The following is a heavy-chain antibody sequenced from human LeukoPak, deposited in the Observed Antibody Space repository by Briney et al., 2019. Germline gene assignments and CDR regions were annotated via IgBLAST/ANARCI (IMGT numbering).Heavy chain of an antibody. Sequence: ASVKVSCKASGNTFTNYGIIWVRQAPGQGLEWMGWISGYNGNTNYARKLQGRVTMTTDTSTSTAYVELRSLRSDDTAVYYCARGGSNYGSGGYRKFDPWGQGTLVTVSS. CDR2: ISGYNGNT. J-gene: IGHJ5*02. CDR1: GNTFTNYG. V-gene: IGHV1-18*04. CDR3: ARGGSNYGSGGYRKFDP. D-gene: IGHD3-10*01.